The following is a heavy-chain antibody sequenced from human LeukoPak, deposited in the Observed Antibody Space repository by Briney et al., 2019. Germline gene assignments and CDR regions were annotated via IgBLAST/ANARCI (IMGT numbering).Heavy chain of an antibody. V-gene: IGHV4-34*01. D-gene: IGHD3-16*02. CDR2: INHSGST. CDR3: ARKRIMITFGGGIGLYFDY. Sequence: PSETLSLTCAVYGGSFSGYYWSWIRQPPGKGLEWIGEINHSGSTNYNPSLKSRVTISVDTSKNQFSLKLSSVTAADTAVYYCARKRIMITFGGGIGLYFDYWGQGTLVTVSS. J-gene: IGHJ4*02. CDR1: GGSFSGYY.